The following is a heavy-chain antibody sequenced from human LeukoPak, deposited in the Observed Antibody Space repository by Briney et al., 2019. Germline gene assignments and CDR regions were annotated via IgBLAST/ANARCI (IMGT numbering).Heavy chain of an antibody. Sequence: SVKVSCKASGGTFSSYAISWVRQAPGQGLEWMGRIITIFGTANYAQKFQGRVTITTDESTSTAYMELSSLRSEDTAVYYCAGEDAGATAYWGQGTLVTVSS. D-gene: IGHD1-26*01. CDR2: IITIFGTA. CDR3: AGEDAGATAY. CDR1: GGTFSSYA. V-gene: IGHV1-69*05. J-gene: IGHJ4*02.